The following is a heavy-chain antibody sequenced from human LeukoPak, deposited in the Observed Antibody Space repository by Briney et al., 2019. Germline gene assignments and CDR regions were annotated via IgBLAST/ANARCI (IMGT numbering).Heavy chain of an antibody. V-gene: IGHV3-23*01. Sequence: GWSLRLSCAASGFTFSSFAMDWVRQAPGKGLEWVSAISGSGVNTYYADSVRGRFTISRDNSKTTLFLQMNSLRAEDTAVYYCAKDLHDYGNYVGWFDSWGQGTLVTVS. D-gene: IGHD4-11*01. J-gene: IGHJ5*01. CDR1: GFTFSSFA. CDR3: AKDLHDYGNYVGWFDS. CDR2: ISGSGVNT.